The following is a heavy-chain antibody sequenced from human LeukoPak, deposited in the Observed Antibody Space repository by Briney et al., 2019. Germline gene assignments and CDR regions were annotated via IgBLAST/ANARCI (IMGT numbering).Heavy chain of an antibody. D-gene: IGHD6-19*01. CDR2: INLNSGGT. J-gene: IGHJ4*02. CDR3: ARDPKIRWTSTYSSGLVDDY. V-gene: IGHV1-2*02. CDR1: GYTFTGYY. Sequence: ASVKVSCKASGYTFTGYYMHWVRQAPGQGLEWMGWINLNSGGTNYAQKFQGRVTMTRDTSISTAYMELSRLRSDDTAVYYCARDPKIRWTSTYSSGLVDDYWGQGTLVTVSS.